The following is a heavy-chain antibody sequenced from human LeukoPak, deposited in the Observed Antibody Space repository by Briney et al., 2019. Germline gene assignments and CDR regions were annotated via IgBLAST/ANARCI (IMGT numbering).Heavy chain of an antibody. D-gene: IGHD1-14*01. CDR1: GYTFTSYG. CDR2: ISAYTGNT. V-gene: IGHV1-18*01. Sequence: ASVKVSCKASGYTFTSYGISWVRQAPGQGLEWMGWISAYTGNTNYIQSLQGRVTMTTDTSTNTAYMELRSLRSDDTAVYYCARDYRDYYYYMDVWGKGTTVTVS. CDR3: ARDYRDYYYYMDV. J-gene: IGHJ6*03.